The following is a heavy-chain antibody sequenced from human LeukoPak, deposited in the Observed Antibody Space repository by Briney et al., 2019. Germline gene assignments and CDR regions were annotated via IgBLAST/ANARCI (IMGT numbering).Heavy chain of an antibody. V-gene: IGHV4-31*03. CDR1: GGSISSGGYY. J-gene: IGHJ5*02. CDR3: ARGGGRGTMVRGVIIFSWFDP. CDR2: IYYSGST. Sequence: SETLSLTCTVSGGSISSGGYYWSWIRQHPGKGLEWIGYIYYSGSTYYNPSLKSRVTISVDTSKNQFSLKLSSVTAADTAVYYCARGGGRGTMVRGVIIFSWFDPWGQGTLVTVSS. D-gene: IGHD3-10*01.